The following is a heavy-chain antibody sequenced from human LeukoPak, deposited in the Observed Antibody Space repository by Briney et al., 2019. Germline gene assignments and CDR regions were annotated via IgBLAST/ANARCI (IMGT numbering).Heavy chain of an antibody. Sequence: PSETLSLTCTVSGGSISSYYWSWIRQPPGKGLEWIGYIYYSGSTNYNPSLKSRVSISVDTSKNQFSLKLSSVTAADTVVYYCVREVSKGSSDAFDIWGQGTMVTVSS. CDR2: IYYSGST. J-gene: IGHJ3*02. CDR3: VREVSKGSSDAFDI. D-gene: IGHD2-8*01. V-gene: IGHV4-59*01. CDR1: GGSISSYY.